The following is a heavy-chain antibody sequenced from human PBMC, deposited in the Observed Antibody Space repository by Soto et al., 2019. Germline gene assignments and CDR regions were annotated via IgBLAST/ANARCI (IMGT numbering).Heavy chain of an antibody. CDR1: GYTFTSNS. J-gene: IGHJ4*02. Sequence: QVHLVQSGGELRKPGASVKVSCKASGYTFTSNSISWVRQAPGEGLEWMGWISIYNGDTKFAQKFQGRVTLTTDTSTSTAYMELTSLKSDDTAVYYCARGGGYAVDYWGQGTLVTVSS. CDR2: ISIYNGDT. V-gene: IGHV1-18*04. CDR3: ARGGGYAVDY. D-gene: IGHD5-12*01.